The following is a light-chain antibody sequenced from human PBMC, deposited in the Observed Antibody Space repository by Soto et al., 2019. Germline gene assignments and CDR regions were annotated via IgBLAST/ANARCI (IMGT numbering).Light chain of an antibody. CDR2: EIT. V-gene: IGLV2-14*03. CDR1: SSDIGAYNY. Sequence: QSALTQPASVSGSPGQSITISCTGTSSDIGAYNYVSWYQQHPGKAPKLIIYEITNRPSGISNRFSGSRSGNTASLSISGLQAEYEADYYCSSYSSAVAFVFGTGTKLTVL. CDR3: SSYSSAVAFV. J-gene: IGLJ1*01.